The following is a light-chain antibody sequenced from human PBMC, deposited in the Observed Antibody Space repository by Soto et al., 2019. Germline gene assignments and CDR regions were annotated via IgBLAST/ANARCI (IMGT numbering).Light chain of an antibody. Sequence: IVLTQSPGTLSLSPGERATLSCRASQPITSRYLAWYQHQPGQAPRLLIYRTFARAPGIPDRFSGGGSGTDFTLTISRLEREDVAVYYCQQYDTSPPTFGQGTRLDIK. V-gene: IGKV3-20*01. CDR1: QPITSRY. J-gene: IGKJ5*01. CDR2: RTF. CDR3: QQYDTSPPT.